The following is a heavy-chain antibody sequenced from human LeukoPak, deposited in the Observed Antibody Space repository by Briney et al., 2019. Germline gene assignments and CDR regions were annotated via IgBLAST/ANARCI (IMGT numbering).Heavy chain of an antibody. J-gene: IGHJ6*02. V-gene: IGHV3-7*01. D-gene: IGHD3-22*01. CDR2: IKQDGSEK. Sequence: GGSLRLSCAASGFTFSSYWMSWVRQAPGKGLEWVANIKQDGSEKYYVDSVKGRFTISRDNAKNSLYLQMNSLRAEDTAVYYCARAFSSSGYYYSVYYYGMDVWGQGTTVTVSS. CDR3: ARAFSSSGYYYSVYYYGMDV. CDR1: GFTFSSYW.